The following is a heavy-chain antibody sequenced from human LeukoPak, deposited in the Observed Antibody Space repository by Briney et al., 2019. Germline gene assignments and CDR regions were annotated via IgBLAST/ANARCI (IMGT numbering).Heavy chain of an antibody. CDR3: AKDQLSYDSSGYADY. J-gene: IGHJ4*02. CDR1: GFTFRRYD. V-gene: IGHV3-23*01. D-gene: IGHD3-22*01. Sequence: GGSLRLSCAASGFTFRRYDMSWVRQAPGKGLEWVSAISGSGGNTYYADSVKGHFTISRDNSKNTLYLQMNSLRAEDTAVYYCAKDQLSYDSSGYADYWGQGTLVTVSS. CDR2: ISGSGGNT.